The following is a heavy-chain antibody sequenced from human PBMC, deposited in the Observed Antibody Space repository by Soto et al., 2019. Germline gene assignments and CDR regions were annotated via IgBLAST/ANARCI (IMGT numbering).Heavy chain of an antibody. CDR1: GYTFTSYG. CDR2: ISAYNGNT. Sequence: GASVKVSCKASGYTFTSYGISWVRQAPGQGLEWMGWISAYNGNTNYAQKLQGRVTMTTDTSTSTAYMELSSLRSEDTAVYYCAADHLLGQRSAYNWFDPWGQGTLVTVSS. CDR3: AADHLLGQRSAYNWFDP. D-gene: IGHD2-21*01. V-gene: IGHV1-18*01. J-gene: IGHJ5*02.